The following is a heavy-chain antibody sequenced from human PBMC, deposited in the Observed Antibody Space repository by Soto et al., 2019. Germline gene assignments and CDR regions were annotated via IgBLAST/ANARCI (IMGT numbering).Heavy chain of an antibody. V-gene: IGHV3-23*01. J-gene: IGHJ6*03. CDR3: AKDPHRRQLGRSHPYYMDV. CDR2: ISGSGGST. D-gene: IGHD6-6*01. Sequence: PGGSLRLSCAASGFTFSSYAMSWVRQAPGKGLEWVSAISGSGGSTYYADSVKGRFTISRDNSKNTLYLQMNSLRAEDTAVYYCAKDPHRRQLGRSHPYYMDVWGKGITVTVFS. CDR1: GFTFSSYA.